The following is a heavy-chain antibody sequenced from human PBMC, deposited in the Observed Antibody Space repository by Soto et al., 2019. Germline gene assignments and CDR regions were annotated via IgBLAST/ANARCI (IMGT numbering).Heavy chain of an antibody. V-gene: IGHV3-30*03. Sequence: GGSLRLSCAASGFTFNTYAMNWVRQAPGKGLEWVAVISYDGSNKYYADSVKGRFTISRDNSKNTLFLQMNSLRTEDTAVYHCATAGSNWYLPIDYWGQGILVTVSS. J-gene: IGHJ4*02. CDR2: ISYDGSNK. CDR1: GFTFNTYA. D-gene: IGHD6-13*01. CDR3: ATAGSNWYLPIDY.